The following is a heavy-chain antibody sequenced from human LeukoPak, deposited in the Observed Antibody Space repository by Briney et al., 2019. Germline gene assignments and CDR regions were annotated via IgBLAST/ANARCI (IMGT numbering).Heavy chain of an antibody. J-gene: IGHJ4*02. D-gene: IGHD6-19*01. CDR2: IYYSGRT. Sequence: PSETLSLTCTVSGGSIGSSRYYWGWVRQPPGKGLEWIGSIYYSGRTYYTPSLKSRVTISADTSRNHFSLELSSVTAADTALYYCARLNEVGAVAEYWGQGTLVTVSS. V-gene: IGHV4-39*02. CDR1: GGSIGSSRYY. CDR3: ARLNEVGAVAEY.